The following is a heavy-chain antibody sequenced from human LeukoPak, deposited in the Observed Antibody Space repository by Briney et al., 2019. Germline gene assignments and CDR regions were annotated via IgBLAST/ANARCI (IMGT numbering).Heavy chain of an antibody. CDR3: ARMSSYCDY. CDR2: IKPDGSEK. CDR1: GFTFSSHH. V-gene: IGHV3-7*01. J-gene: IGHJ4*02. D-gene: IGHD2-2*01. Sequence: GGSLRLSCVASGFTFSSHHMNWVRQTPGKGLESVATIKPDGSEKYYVDSVKGRFTISRDNAKSSLYLQMNSLRAEDTGVYFCARMSSYCDYWGQGTLSPSPQ.